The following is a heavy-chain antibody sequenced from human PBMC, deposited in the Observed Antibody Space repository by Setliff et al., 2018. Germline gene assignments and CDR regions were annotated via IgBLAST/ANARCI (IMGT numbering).Heavy chain of an antibody. D-gene: IGHD6-19*01. Sequence: GGSLRLSCAASGFTFSSYWMHWVRQDPGKGLVWVSRVNDDGSSAMYADSVKGRFTISRDNAKNSLYLQMNSLRAEDTAVYYCASHSSGWYVDYWGQGTLVTVSS. CDR1: GFTFSSYW. J-gene: IGHJ4*02. CDR3: ASHSSGWYVDY. V-gene: IGHV3-74*03. CDR2: VNDDGSSA.